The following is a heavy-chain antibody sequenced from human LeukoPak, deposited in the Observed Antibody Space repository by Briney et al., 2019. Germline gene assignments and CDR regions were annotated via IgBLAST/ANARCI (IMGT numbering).Heavy chain of an antibody. D-gene: IGHD2-15*01. CDR3: AKLCSGGSCYWNY. V-gene: IGHV3-23*01. CDR1: GFTFSSYA. J-gene: IGHJ4*02. CDR2: ISASGRTT. Sequence: GGSLRLSCAAAGFTFSSYAMSWVRQAPGKGLEWVSHISASGRTTDYADSVKGRFTISRDNSKNAVYLQMNSLRAEDTAVYYCAKLCSGGSCYWNYWGQGTLVTVSS.